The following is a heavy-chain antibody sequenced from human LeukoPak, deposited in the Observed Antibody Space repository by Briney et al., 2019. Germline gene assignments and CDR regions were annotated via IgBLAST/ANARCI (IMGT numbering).Heavy chain of an antibody. D-gene: IGHD4-4*01. CDR1: GFTSSDYY. J-gene: IGHJ6*02. CDR3: ARIMTTATYGMDV. CDR2: ISSSGSTI. Sequence: GGSLRLSCAASGFTSSDYYMSWIRQAPGKGLEWVSYISSSGSTIYYADSVKGRFTISRDNAKNSLYLQMNSLRAEDTAVYYCARIMTTATYGMDVWGQGTTVTVSS. V-gene: IGHV3-11*01.